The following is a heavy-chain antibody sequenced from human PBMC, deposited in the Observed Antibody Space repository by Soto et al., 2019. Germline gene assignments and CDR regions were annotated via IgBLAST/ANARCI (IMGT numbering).Heavy chain of an antibody. CDR2: IYYSGST. CDR1: GGSISSYY. D-gene: IGHD3-3*01. CDR3: AATYYDFWSGYLDY. V-gene: IGHV4-59*01. J-gene: IGHJ4*02. Sequence: PSETLSLTCTVSGGSISSYYWSWIRQPPGKGLEWIGYIYYSGSTNYNPSLKSRVTISVDTSKNQFSLKLSSVTAADTAVYYCAATYYDFWSGYLDYWGQGTLVTGSS.